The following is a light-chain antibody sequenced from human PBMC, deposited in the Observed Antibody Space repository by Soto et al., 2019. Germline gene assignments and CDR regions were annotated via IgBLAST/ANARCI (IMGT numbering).Light chain of an antibody. J-gene: IGKJ3*01. V-gene: IGKV1-33*01. Sequence: IQLTLSPSALATSFCGTVTITCRASQSISSWLAWYQQKPGKATKLLIYDASNLETGVPSRFSGSGSGTDFTFTISSLQPEDIATYYCQQYDNLPGFGPGTKVDIK. CDR2: DAS. CDR3: QQYDNLPG. CDR1: QSISSW.